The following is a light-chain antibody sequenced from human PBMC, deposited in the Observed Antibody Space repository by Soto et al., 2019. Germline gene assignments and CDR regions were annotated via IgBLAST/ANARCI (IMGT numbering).Light chain of an antibody. CDR2: DAS. J-gene: IGKJ4*01. V-gene: IGKV3-20*01. CDR1: QSVRNNY. Sequence: EIVLTQSPDTLSLSPGERATLSCRASQSVRNNYLAWYQQKPGQAPRFLIFDASSRATGIPDRFSGSGSGTDFTLTISRLEPEEFAVYYCQQYGSTPLTFGGGTKV. CDR3: QQYGSTPLT.